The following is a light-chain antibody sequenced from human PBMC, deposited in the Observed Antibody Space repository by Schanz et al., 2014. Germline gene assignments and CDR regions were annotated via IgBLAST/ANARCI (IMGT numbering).Light chain of an antibody. Sequence: EIVLTQSPATLSLSPGERATLSCRASQSVSSYLAWYQQKPGQAPRLLIYDASNRATGIPARFSGSGSGTDSTLTISSLEPEDFAVYYCQQHGTLPVTFGQGTKVEIK. CDR1: QSVSSY. CDR3: QQHGTLPVT. V-gene: IGKV3-11*01. CDR2: DAS. J-gene: IGKJ1*01.